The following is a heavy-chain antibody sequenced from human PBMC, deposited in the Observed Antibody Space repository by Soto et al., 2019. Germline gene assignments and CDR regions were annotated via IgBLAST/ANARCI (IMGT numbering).Heavy chain of an antibody. V-gene: IGHV1-46*01. Sequence: QVQLVQSGAEVKKPGASVKVSCKTSGHTLINYYMHWVRQAPGQGLDWLGKIDPSGNGTSYAERFQGRITLTSDTSPKTVYVELSSLRSEYTAIYDCAINYYDSSGYLYWGQGTLVTVSS. D-gene: IGHD3-22*01. CDR1: GHTLINYY. CDR3: AINYYDSSGYLY. CDR2: IDPSGNGT. J-gene: IGHJ4*02.